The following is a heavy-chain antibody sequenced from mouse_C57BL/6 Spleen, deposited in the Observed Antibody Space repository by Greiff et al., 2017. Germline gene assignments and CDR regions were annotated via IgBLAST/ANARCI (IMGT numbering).Heavy chain of an antibody. CDR2: IRLKSDNYAT. J-gene: IGHJ4*01. CDR1: GFTFSNYW. D-gene: IGHD2-4*01. Sequence: EVQRVESGGGLVQPGGSMKLSCVASGFTFSNYWMNWVRQSPEKGLEWVAQIRLKSDNYATNYAESVKGRFTISRDDSKSSVYLQMNNLRAEDTGIYYCTVNDYDEGYAMDYWGQGTSVTVSS. V-gene: IGHV6-3*01. CDR3: TVNDYDEGYAMDY.